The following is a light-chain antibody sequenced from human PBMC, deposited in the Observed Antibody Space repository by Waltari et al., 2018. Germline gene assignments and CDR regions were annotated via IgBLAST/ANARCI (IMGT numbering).Light chain of an antibody. V-gene: IGLV2-23*02. Sequence: QSALTQPASVSGSPGQSITIPSTGSSSDVGNYNLVSWYQQQPGKAPKLMIYEVSKRPSGVSNRFSGSKSGDTASLTISGLQAEDEADYYCCSYAGSNTYVFGTGTKVTVL. CDR1: SSDVGNYNL. CDR2: EVS. J-gene: IGLJ1*01. CDR3: CSYAGSNTYV.